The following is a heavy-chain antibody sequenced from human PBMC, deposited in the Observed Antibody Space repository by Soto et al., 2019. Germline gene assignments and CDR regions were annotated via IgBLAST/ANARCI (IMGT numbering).Heavy chain of an antibody. CDR3: AKVVVQATQPRYYFYGMDV. CDR1: GFTFSSYA. J-gene: IGHJ6*02. D-gene: IGHD2-15*01. Sequence: LRLSCAASGFTFSSYAMHWVRQAPGKGLEWVAVISYDGSNKYYADSVKGRFTISRDNSKNTLYLQMNSPRAEDTAVYYCAKVVVQATQPRYYFYGMDVWGQGTTVTVSS. CDR2: ISYDGSNK. V-gene: IGHV3-30-3*01.